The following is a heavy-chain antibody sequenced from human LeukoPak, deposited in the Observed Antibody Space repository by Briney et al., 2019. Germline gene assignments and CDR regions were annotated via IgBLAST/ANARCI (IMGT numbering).Heavy chain of an antibody. CDR2: IKQDGSEK. J-gene: IGHJ4*02. V-gene: IGHV3-7*01. CDR1: GFPFSSYW. CDR3: ARGSGYYLGHFDY. Sequence: PGGSLRLSCAASGFPFSSYWMSWVRQAPGKGLEWVASIKQDGSEKYYVDSVKGRFTISRDNAKNSLYLQMNSLRAEDTAVYYCARGSGYYLGHFDYWGQGTLVTVSS. D-gene: IGHD3-22*01.